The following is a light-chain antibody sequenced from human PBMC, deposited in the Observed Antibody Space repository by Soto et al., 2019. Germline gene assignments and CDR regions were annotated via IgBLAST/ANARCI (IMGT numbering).Light chain of an antibody. CDR1: QSVNSY. J-gene: IGKJ2*01. CDR2: TAS. CDR3: QQYNNWPYT. V-gene: IGKV3-15*01. Sequence: EIVMTQSPVTVSVSPGERSTLSCKASQSVNSYLAWYQQKPGQSPRLLIYTASNRATGVPARFSGSGSGTQFTLTINSLQSEDFAVYHCQQYNNWPYTFGQGTKVDIK.